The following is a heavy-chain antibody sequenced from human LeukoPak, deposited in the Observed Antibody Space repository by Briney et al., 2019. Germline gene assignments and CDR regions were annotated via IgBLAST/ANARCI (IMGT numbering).Heavy chain of an antibody. CDR1: GGSFSGYY. J-gene: IGHJ4*02. CDR3: ARGRVKLGRRPNGRTVLFDY. D-gene: IGHD4-17*01. V-gene: IGHV4-34*01. CDR2: INHSGST. Sequence: SETLSLTCAVYGGSFSGYYWSWIRQPPGKGLEWIGEINHSGSTNYNPSLKSRATISVDTSKNQFSLKLSSVTAADTAVYYCARGRVKLGRRPNGRTVLFDYWGQGTLVTVSS.